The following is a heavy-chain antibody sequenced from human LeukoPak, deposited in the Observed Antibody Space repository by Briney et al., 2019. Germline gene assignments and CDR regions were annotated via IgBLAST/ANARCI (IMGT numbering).Heavy chain of an antibody. CDR2: LSSDGVNK. V-gene: IGHV3-30-3*01. Sequence: PGGSLRLSCAASGFTFSSYVMHWVRQTPGKGLEWVAILSSDGVNKRYADFVQGRFTVSRDNFKNTSYLQMDSLTAEDTAFYYCARDPGTIFDVLNFHFDVWGQGTLVTVSS. D-gene: IGHD3-3*01. CDR3: ARDPGTIFDVLNFHFDV. CDR1: GFTFSSYV. J-gene: IGHJ4*02.